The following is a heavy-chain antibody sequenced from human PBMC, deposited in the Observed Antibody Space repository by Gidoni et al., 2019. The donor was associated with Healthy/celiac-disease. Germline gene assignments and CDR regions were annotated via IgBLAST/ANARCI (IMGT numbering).Heavy chain of an antibody. J-gene: IGHJ4*02. CDR1: GGSISSYY. CDR3: ARVDTAMVHFDY. V-gene: IGHV4-59*01. CDR2: IYYSGST. Sequence: QVQLQESGPGLVKPSETLSLTCTVSGGSISSYYWSWIRQPPGKGLEWIGYIYYSGSTNYNPSLKSRVTISVDTSKNQFSLKLSSVTAADTAVYYCARVDTAMVHFDYWGQGTLVTVSS. D-gene: IGHD5-18*01.